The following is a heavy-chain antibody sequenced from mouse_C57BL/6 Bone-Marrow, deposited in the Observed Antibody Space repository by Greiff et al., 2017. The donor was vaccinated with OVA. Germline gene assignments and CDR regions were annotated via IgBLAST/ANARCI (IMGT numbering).Heavy chain of an antibody. Sequence: QVQLQQPGAELVKPGASVKLSCKASGYTFTSYWMQWVKQRPGQGLEWIGEIDPSDSYTNYKQKFKGKATLTVTTSSSTTSMQLSSLTSADSAVYYCAYFLYFYVSSFYYFDYWGQGTTLTVSA. J-gene: IGHJ2*01. CDR1: GYTFTSYW. CDR3: AYFLYFYVSSFYYFDY. D-gene: IGHD1-1*01. V-gene: IGHV1-50*01. CDR2: IDPSDSYT.